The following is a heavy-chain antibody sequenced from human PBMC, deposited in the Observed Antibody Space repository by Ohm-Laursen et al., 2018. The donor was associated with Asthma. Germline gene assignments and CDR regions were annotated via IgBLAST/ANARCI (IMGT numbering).Heavy chain of an antibody. Sequence: TLSLTCSVSGGSISSTSYYWGWIRQPPGKGLEWVGSVYYSGSAYYNPSLKSRLTFSVDTSKNQFSLKLSSVTAADTAVYYCARQEAGGAFDIWGQGTMVTVSS. J-gene: IGHJ3*02. CDR3: ARQEAGGAFDI. CDR2: VYYSGSA. V-gene: IGHV4-39*01. CDR1: GGSISSTSYY. D-gene: IGHD6-13*01.